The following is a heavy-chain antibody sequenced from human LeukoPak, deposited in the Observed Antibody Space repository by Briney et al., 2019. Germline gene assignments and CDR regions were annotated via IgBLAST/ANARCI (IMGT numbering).Heavy chain of an antibody. CDR2: ISSNGGST. J-gene: IGHJ4*02. CDR3: ARVRGEG. CDR1: GFTFSSYA. V-gene: IGHV3-64*01. Sequence: GGSLRLSCAASGFTFSSYAMHWVRQAPGKGLEYVSAISSNGGSTYYANSVKGRFTISRDNAKGTLYLQMNSLRAEDTAVYYCARVRGEGWGQGTLVTVSS. D-gene: IGHD3-16*01.